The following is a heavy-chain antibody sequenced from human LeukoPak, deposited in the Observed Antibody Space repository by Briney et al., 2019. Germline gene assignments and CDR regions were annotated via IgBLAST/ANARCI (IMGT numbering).Heavy chain of an antibody. CDR3: AKDRRATTVIRNFDY. V-gene: IGHV3-30*02. D-gene: IGHD4-17*01. CDR2: IRYVGTNK. J-gene: IGHJ4*02. CDR1: GFIFSSYG. Sequence: GGSLRLSCAASGFIFSSYGMHWVRQAPGKGLEWVAFIRYVGTNKYYADSVKGRFTISRDNSKNTVSLQMNSLRTEDTAVYYCAKDRRATTVIRNFDYWGQGTLVTVSS.